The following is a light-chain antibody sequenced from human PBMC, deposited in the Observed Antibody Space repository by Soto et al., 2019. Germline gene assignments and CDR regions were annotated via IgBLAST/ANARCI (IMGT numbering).Light chain of an antibody. V-gene: IGKV1-5*01. CDR1: QSISSW. CDR3: QHTFNSPPWT. Sequence: DIQMTQSPSTLSASVGDRVTITCRASQSISSWLAWYQQKPGKAPKLLIYDASSLQSGVPSRFSGSGSGTDFTLTINSLQPEDFASYFCQHTFNSPPWTFGQGTKVDI. CDR2: DAS. J-gene: IGKJ1*01.